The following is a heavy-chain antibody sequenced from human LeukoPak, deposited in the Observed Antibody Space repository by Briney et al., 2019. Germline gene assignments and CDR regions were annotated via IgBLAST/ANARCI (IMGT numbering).Heavy chain of an antibody. CDR1: GFTFSSYA. CDR2: ISGSGGST. Sequence: GGSLRLSCAASGFTFSSYAMRWVRQGPGKGLVWVSGISGSGGSTYYADSVKDRLTISRDNSKNTLSLQVNSLRAEDTAVYYCAILTRRDGNNPFDYWGQGTLVTVSS. V-gene: IGHV3-23*01. J-gene: IGHJ4*02. CDR3: AILTRRDGNNPFDY. D-gene: IGHD5-24*01.